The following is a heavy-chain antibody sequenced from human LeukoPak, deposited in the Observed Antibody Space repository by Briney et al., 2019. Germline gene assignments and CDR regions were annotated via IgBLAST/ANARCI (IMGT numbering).Heavy chain of an antibody. J-gene: IGHJ4*02. D-gene: IGHD4-17*01. Sequence: PGGSLRLSCAASGFTFSDYYMSWIRQAPGKGLEWVSYISSSGSTIYYADSVKGRFTISRDNAKNSLYLQMNSLRAEDTALYYCAKASRTVTTPFDYWGQGTLVTVSS. CDR1: GFTFSDYY. CDR2: ISSSGSTI. V-gene: IGHV3-11*01. CDR3: AKASRTVTTPFDY.